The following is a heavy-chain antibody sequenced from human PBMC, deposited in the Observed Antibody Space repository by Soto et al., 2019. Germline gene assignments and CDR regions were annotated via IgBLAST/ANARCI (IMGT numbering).Heavy chain of an antibody. J-gene: IGHJ4*02. CDR3: ARNPGIAVAGTRSYNY. CDR2: ISAYNGNT. V-gene: IGHV1-18*01. CDR1: GYTFTSYG. D-gene: IGHD6-19*01. Sequence: ASVKVSCKASGYTFTSYGISWVRQAPGQGLEWMGWISAYNGNTNYAQKLQGRVTMTTDTSTSTAYMELRSLRSDDTAVYYCARNPGIAVAGTRSYNYWGQGTLVTVSS.